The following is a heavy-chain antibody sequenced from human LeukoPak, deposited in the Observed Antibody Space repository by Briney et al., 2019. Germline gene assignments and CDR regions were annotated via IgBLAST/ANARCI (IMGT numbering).Heavy chain of an antibody. D-gene: IGHD3-10*01. Sequence: PGGSLRLSCAASGFTFSSYGMHWVRQAPGKGLEWVSAISGSGGSTYYADSVKGRFTISRDNSKNTLYLQMNSLRAEDTAVYYCAKDKYYGSGSILDYWGQGTLVTVSS. CDR3: AKDKYYGSGSILDY. J-gene: IGHJ4*02. CDR2: ISGSGGST. V-gene: IGHV3-23*01. CDR1: GFTFSSYG.